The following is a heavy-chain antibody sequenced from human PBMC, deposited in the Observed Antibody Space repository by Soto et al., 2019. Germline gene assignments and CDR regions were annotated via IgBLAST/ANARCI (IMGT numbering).Heavy chain of an antibody. Sequence: EVQLVESGGGLVQPGGSLRLSCVASGFTFNSYSMNWVRQAPGKGLEWISYINIGSTSVFYADSVKGRFTISRDNAKKSLYLQMNSLRAEDTAVYYCASSASPDAYWGQGTLVTVSS. CDR3: ASSASPDAY. CDR1: GFTFNSYS. D-gene: IGHD1-26*01. J-gene: IGHJ4*02. V-gene: IGHV3-48*01. CDR2: INIGSTSV.